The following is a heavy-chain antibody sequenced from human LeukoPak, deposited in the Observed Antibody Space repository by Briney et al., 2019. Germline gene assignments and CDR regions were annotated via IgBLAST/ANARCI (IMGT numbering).Heavy chain of an antibody. J-gene: IGHJ4*02. CDR1: GGSISSHY. CDR3: ARTMAARHKIIDY. V-gene: IGHV4-59*11. CDR2: IYYSGST. D-gene: IGHD6-6*01. Sequence: SETLSLTCTVSGGSISSHYWSWIRQPPGKGLEWIGYIYYSGSTNYNPSLKSRVTISVDTSKNQFSLKLSSVTAADTAVYYCARTMAARHKIIDYWGQGTLVTVSS.